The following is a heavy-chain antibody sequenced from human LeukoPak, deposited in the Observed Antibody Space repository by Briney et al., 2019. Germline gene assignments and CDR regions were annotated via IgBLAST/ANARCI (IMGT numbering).Heavy chain of an antibody. Sequence: ASVKVSCKASGYTFTGYYMHWVRQAPGQGLEWMGWINPNSGGTNYAQKFQGRVTMTRDTSISTAYMEVSRLRSDDTAVYYCARGYSGSYQCDYWGQGTLVTVSS. D-gene: IGHD1-26*01. J-gene: IGHJ4*02. V-gene: IGHV1-2*02. CDR1: GYTFTGYY. CDR3: ARGYSGSYQCDY. CDR2: INPNSGGT.